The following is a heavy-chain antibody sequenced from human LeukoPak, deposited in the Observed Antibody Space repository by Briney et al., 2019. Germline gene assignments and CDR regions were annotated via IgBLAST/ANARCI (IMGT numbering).Heavy chain of an antibody. V-gene: IGHV3-7*02. Sequence: PGGSLRLSCAASGFTFSSIWMSWVRQAPGKGLEWVANIKHDGSETNYVDSVKGRFSISRDNAKNSLHLQMNSLRVEDTAVYYCARGRGGSWWGQGTLVTVSS. CDR2: IKHDGSET. CDR3: ARGRGGSW. CDR1: GFTFSSIW. J-gene: IGHJ4*02. D-gene: IGHD1-26*01.